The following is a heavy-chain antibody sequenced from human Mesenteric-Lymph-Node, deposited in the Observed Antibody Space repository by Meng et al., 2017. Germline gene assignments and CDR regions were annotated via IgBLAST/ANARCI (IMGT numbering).Heavy chain of an antibody. CDR3: ARDSGYLNLGAFDI. V-gene: IGHV4-59*01. CDR1: GVSISSYY. Sequence: SETLSLTCTVSGVSISSYYWTWIRQPPGKGLEWIGYIYSSGSTNSNPSLKSRVTISVDTSKNQFSLKLSSVTAADTAVYYCARDSGYLNLGAFDIWGQGTMVTVSS. CDR2: IYSSGST. J-gene: IGHJ3*02. D-gene: IGHD5-12*01.